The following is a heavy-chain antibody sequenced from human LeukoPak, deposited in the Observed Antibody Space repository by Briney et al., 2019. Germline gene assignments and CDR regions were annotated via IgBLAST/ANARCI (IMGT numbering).Heavy chain of an antibody. Sequence: ASVKVSRKTTGGRFKSYGLSWVRQAPGQGLGWMGGIIPVFDRPTYAQKFEGRVTITADKSTNTTYMEISSLTSDDTAVYYCARDAQWELRAFDVWGQGTMVIVSS. CDR2: IIPVFDRP. D-gene: IGHD1-26*01. CDR3: ARDAQWELRAFDV. J-gene: IGHJ3*01. CDR1: GGRFKSYG. V-gene: IGHV1-69*06.